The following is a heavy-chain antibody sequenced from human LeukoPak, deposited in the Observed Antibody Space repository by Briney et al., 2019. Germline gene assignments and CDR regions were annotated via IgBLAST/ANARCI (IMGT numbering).Heavy chain of an antibody. CDR2: INPNSGGT. Sequence: ASVKVSCKASGYTFTGYYMHWVRQAPGQGLEWMGRINPNSGGTNYAQKFQGRVTMTRDTSISTAYMELSSLRSEDTAVYYCARGIRSIFGVVTDHYWGQGTLVTVSS. D-gene: IGHD3-3*01. CDR1: GYTFTGYY. V-gene: IGHV1-2*06. CDR3: ARGIRSIFGVVTDHY. J-gene: IGHJ4*02.